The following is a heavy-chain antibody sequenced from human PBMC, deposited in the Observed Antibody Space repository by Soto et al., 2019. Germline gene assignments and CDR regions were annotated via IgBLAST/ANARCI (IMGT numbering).Heavy chain of an antibody. V-gene: IGHV1-18*04. CDR2: ISAYNGNT. D-gene: IGHD4-17*01. Sequence: ASVRVSCKASGYTFTSYGISWVRQAPGQGLEWMGWISAYNGNTNYAQKLQGRVTMTTDTSTSTAYMELRSLRSDDTAVYYCARDGDYGDYAATYYYYGMDVWGEGTTVRLSS. J-gene: IGHJ6*01. CDR3: ARDGDYGDYAATYYYYGMDV. CDR1: GYTFTSYG.